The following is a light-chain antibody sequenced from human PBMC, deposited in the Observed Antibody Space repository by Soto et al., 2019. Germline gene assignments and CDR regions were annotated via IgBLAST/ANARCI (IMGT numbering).Light chain of an antibody. CDR3: AAWGDSLNGYV. CDR1: SSNIGSNT. J-gene: IGLJ1*01. CDR2: SNN. Sequence: QSGLTQQPSASGTPGQRVTISCSGSSSNIGSNTVNWYQQLPGTAPKLLIYSNNQRPSGVPDRFSGSKSGTSASLAISGLQSEDEADYYCAAWGDSLNGYVFGTGTKVTVL. V-gene: IGLV1-44*01.